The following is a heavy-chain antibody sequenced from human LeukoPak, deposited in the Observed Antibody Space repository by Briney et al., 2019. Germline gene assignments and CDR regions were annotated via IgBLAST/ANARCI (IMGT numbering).Heavy chain of an antibody. CDR1: GGSISSGSYY. D-gene: IGHD2-2*01. V-gene: IGHV4-61*02. CDR3: ARSPTFSQLLYYYYYMDV. Sequence: SETLCLTCTVSGGSISSGSYYWSWIRQPAGKGLEWIGRIYTSGSTNYNPSLKSRVTISVDTSKNQFSLKLSSVTAADTAVYYCARSPTFSQLLYYYYYMDVWGKGTTVTVSS. J-gene: IGHJ6*03. CDR2: IYTSGST.